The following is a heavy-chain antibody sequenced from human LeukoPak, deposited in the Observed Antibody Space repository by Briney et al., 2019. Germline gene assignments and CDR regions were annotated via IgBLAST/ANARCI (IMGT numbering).Heavy chain of an antibody. CDR3: ARGRVNHDYGGEVEYFDY. J-gene: IGHJ4*02. CDR1: GYTFTGYY. CDR2: INPNSGGT. Sequence: GASVKVSCKASGYTFTGYYMHWVRQAPGQGLEWMGWINPNSGGTNYAQKFQGRVTMTRNTSISTAYMELSSLRSEDTAVYYCARGRVNHDYGGEVEYFDYWGQGTLVTVSS. V-gene: IGHV1-2*02. D-gene: IGHD4-17*01.